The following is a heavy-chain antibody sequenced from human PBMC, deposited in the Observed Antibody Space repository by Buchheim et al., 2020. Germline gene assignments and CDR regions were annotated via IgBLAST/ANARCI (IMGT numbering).Heavy chain of an antibody. CDR3: AKDLVPDCSSTSCYVYPYYYYGMDI. D-gene: IGHD2-2*01. V-gene: IGHV3-30*18. J-gene: IGHJ6*02. CDR1: RLTFSSYG. CDR2: ISYDGSHQ. Sequence: QVQLVESGGGVVQPGGSLRLSCAASRLTFSSYGMHWVRQAPGKGLEWVAVISYDGSHQYYGDSVKGRFSISRDNSKNTLYLQMNNLGAEDTAVYYCAKDLVPDCSSTSCYVYPYYYYGMDIWGQGTT.